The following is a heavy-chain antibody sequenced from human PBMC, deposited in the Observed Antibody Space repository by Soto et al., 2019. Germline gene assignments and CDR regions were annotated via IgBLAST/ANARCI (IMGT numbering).Heavy chain of an antibody. Sequence: PSETLSLTCAVYGGSFSGYYWSWIRQPPGKGLEWIGSIYYSGSTYYNPSLKSRVTMSVDTSENQFSLRLSSVTAADTAVYYCARKDSGYADYMDVWGKGTTVTVS. CDR1: GGSFSGYY. J-gene: IGHJ6*03. CDR3: ARKDSGYADYMDV. V-gene: IGHV4-34*09. CDR2: IYYSGST. D-gene: IGHD5-12*01.